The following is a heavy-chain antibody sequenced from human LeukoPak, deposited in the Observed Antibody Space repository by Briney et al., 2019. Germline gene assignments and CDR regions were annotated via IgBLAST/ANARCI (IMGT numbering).Heavy chain of an antibody. CDR3: ASKYYDILTGYAYFDY. V-gene: IGHV4-39*01. Sequence: SETLSLTCTVSGGSISSSSYYWGWIRQPPGKGLEGIGSIYYSGSTYYNPSLKSRVTISVDTSKNQFSLKLSSVTAADTAVYYCASKYYDILTGYAYFDYWGQGTLVTVSS. CDR1: GGSISSSSYY. CDR2: IYYSGST. D-gene: IGHD3-9*01. J-gene: IGHJ4*02.